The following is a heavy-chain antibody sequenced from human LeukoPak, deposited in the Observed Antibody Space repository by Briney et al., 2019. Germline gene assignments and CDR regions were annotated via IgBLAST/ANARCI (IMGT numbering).Heavy chain of an antibody. CDR1: GDSVSSNSAA. J-gene: IGHJ4*02. D-gene: IGHD5-12*01. Sequence: SQTLSLSCDISGDSVSSNSAAWNWIRQSQSRGLKWLGRTYYRSKWYNDYAVSVKSRITINPDTSKNQFSRQLNSVTPEDTAVYYCARGTATKWLRLVASYFDYWGQGTLVTVSS. CDR3: ARGTATKWLRLVASYFDY. CDR2: TYYRSKWYN. V-gene: IGHV6-1*01.